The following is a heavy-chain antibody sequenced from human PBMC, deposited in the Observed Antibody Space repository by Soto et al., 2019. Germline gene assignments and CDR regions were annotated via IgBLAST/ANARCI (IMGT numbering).Heavy chain of an antibody. V-gene: IGHV1-58*01. Sequence: SVKVSCKASGFTFTSSAVQWVRQARGQRLEWIRWIVVGSGNTNYAQKFQERVTITRDMSTSTAYMELSSLRSEDTAVYYCAALKNPRGYSYGYWWFDPWGQGTLVTVS. J-gene: IGHJ5*02. CDR2: IVVGSGNT. CDR3: AALKNPRGYSYGYWWFDP. D-gene: IGHD5-18*01. CDR1: GFTFTSSA.